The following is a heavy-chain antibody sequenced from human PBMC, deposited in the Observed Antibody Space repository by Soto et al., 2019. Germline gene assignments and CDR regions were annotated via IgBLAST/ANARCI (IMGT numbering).Heavy chain of an antibody. CDR1: GFTFSNAW. CDR3: STGGYYFDY. CDR2: IKSKYHGATT. Sequence: EVQLVESGGALVKPGGSLRLSCAGSGFTFSNAWMNWVRQAPGKGLEWVGRIKSKYHGATTDYAAPVEGRFTISRDDSRNTVILQMNSLKTEDKAIYYCSTGGYYFDYWGLGTLVTVSS. J-gene: IGHJ4*02. V-gene: IGHV3-15*07. D-gene: IGHD2-15*01.